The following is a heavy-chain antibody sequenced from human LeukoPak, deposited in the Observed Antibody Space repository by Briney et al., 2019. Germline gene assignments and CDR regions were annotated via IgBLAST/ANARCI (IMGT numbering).Heavy chain of an antibody. CDR2: IWYDGSNK. CDR1: GFTFSSYA. CDR3: AKSLVRWAFDY. J-gene: IGHJ4*02. V-gene: IGHV3-33*06. Sequence: GGSLRLSCAASGFTFSSYAMSWVRQAPGKGLEWVAVIWYDGSNKYYADSVKGRFTISRDNSKNTLYLQMNSLRAEDTALYFCAKSLVRWAFDYWGQGALVSVSS. D-gene: IGHD4-23*01.